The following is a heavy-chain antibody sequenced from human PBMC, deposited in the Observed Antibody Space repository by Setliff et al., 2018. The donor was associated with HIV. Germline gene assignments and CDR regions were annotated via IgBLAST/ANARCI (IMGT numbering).Heavy chain of an antibody. J-gene: IGHJ4*02. Sequence: GGSLRLSCAASGFTFNSYAMHWVRQAPGKGLQWVSVISYDGNNKKYADSVKGRFTISRDSSKNTLYLQMNSLRAEDTAVYYCARGGFGVVIIERLGVDYWGQGTKVTVSS. CDR2: ISYDGNNK. V-gene: IGHV3-30*04. CDR3: ARGGFGVVIIERLGVDY. CDR1: GFTFNSYA. D-gene: IGHD3-3*01.